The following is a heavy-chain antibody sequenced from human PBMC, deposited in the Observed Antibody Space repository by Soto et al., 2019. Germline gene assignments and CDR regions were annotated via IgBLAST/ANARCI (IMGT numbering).Heavy chain of an antibody. D-gene: IGHD2-15*01. Sequence: EVQLLESGGGLVQPGGSLRLSCGASGFTFSNYAMNWVRQAPGKGLEWVSSISGSGGSTYYADSVKGRFTISRDNSKNTRYLQMNSLRAEDTAVYYCAPIVMMAATGIDNWGQGTLVTVSS. V-gene: IGHV3-23*01. J-gene: IGHJ4*02. CDR2: ISGSGGST. CDR3: APIVMMAATGIDN. CDR1: GFTFSNYA.